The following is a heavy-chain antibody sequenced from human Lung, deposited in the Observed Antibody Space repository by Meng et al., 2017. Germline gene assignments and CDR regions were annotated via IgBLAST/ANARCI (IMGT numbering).Heavy chain of an antibody. V-gene: IGHV4-34*01. D-gene: IGHD4-11*01. CDR3: ARGPTTMAHDFDY. CDR2: INHSGST. CDR1: GGSFSDYY. Sequence: QEHLQRWGAGLLKRSETLSLTCVVSGGSFSDYYWSWIRKTPGKGLEWIGEINHSGSTNYNPSLESRATISVDTSQNNLSLKLRSEHAADSAVYYCARGPTTMAHDFDYWGQGTLVTVSS. J-gene: IGHJ4*02.